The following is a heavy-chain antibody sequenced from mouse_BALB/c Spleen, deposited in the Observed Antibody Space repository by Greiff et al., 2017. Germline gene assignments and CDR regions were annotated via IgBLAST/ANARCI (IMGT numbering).Heavy chain of an antibody. Sequence: DVHLVESGPGLVKPSQSLSLTCTVTGYSITSDYAWNWIRQFPGNKLEWMGYISYSGSTSYNPSLKSRISITRDTSKNQFFLQLNSVTTEDTATYYCARSLYYYGSSYGYAMDYWGQGTSVTVSS. CDR2: ISYSGST. V-gene: IGHV3-2*02. J-gene: IGHJ4*01. CDR1: GYSITSDYA. CDR3: ARSLYYYGSSYGYAMDY. D-gene: IGHD1-1*01.